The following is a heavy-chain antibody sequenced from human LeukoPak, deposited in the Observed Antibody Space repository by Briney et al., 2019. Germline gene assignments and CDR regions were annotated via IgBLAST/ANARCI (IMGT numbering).Heavy chain of an antibody. CDR2: ISGSGGST. D-gene: IGHD6-13*01. J-gene: IGHJ4*02. V-gene: IGHV3-23*01. Sequence: GGSLRLSCAASGFTFSSYAMSWDRQAPGKGLEWVSTISGSGGSTYYADSVKGRFTISRDNSKNTLYLQMNSLRAEDTAVYYCAKDAMYSSSWFDYWGQGTLVTVSS. CDR3: AKDAMYSSSWFDY. CDR1: GFTFSSYA.